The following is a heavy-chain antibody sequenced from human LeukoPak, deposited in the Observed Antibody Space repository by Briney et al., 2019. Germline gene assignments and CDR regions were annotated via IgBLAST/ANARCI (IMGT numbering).Heavy chain of an antibody. CDR2: ISGSGGST. CDR3: AKDRITIFGALFHY. CDR1: GFTFSSYA. Sequence: AGSLRLSCAASGFTFSSYAMSWVRQAPGKGLEWIGDISGSGGSTYYAASVRGRFTISRDHSNSPLYLQMHSPRAEDTAVYYCAKDRITIFGALFHYWGQGTLVTVSS. J-gene: IGHJ4*02. D-gene: IGHD3-3*01. V-gene: IGHV3-23*01.